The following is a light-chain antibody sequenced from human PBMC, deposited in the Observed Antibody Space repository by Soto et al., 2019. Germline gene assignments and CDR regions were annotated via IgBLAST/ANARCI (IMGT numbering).Light chain of an antibody. CDR2: GAS. J-gene: IGKJ2*01. CDR1: QSVSSSY. Sequence: EIVLTQSPGTLSLYPGERATLSCRASQSVSSSYLAWYQQKPGQAPRLLIYGASSRATGILDRFNGSGSGTDFTLTISRLEPEDFAVYYCQQYGSSPPYTFGQGTKLEIK. CDR3: QQYGSSPPYT. V-gene: IGKV3-20*01.